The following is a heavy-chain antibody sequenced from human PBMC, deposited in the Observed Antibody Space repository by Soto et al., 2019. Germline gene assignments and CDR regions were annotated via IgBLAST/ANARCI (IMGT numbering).Heavy chain of an antibody. CDR2: IYPGDSDT. D-gene: IGHD2-2*01. V-gene: IGHV5-51*01. J-gene: IGHJ6*02. Sequence: GESLKISCKGSGYSFTSYWIGWVRQMPGKGLEWMGIIYPGDSDTRYSPSFQGQVTISADKSISTAYLQWSSLKASDTAMYYCVRRPIVVVPAARVRGYYYGMDVWGQGTTVTVSS. CDR1: GYSFTSYW. CDR3: VRRPIVVVPAARVRGYYYGMDV.